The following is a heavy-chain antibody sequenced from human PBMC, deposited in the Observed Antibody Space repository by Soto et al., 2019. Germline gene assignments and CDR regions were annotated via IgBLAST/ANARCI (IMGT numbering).Heavy chain of an antibody. J-gene: IGHJ3*02. CDR3: AKARWGTVTYDAFDI. D-gene: IGHD4-17*01. Sequence: EVQLVESGGGLVQPGRSLRLSCAASGFTFDDYAMHWVRQAPGKGLEWVSGISWNSDSIGYADSVKGRFTISRDNAKNSLYLQMNSLRAEDTALYYCAKARWGTVTYDAFDIWGQGTMVTVSS. CDR1: GFTFDDYA. CDR2: ISWNSDSI. V-gene: IGHV3-9*01.